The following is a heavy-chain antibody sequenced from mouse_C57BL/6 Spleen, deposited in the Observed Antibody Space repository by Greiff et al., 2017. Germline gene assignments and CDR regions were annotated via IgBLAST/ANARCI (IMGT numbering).Heavy chain of an antibody. Sequence: EVKLQESGPGLVKPSQSLSLTCSVTGYSITSGYYWNWIRQFPGNKLEWMGYISYDGSNNYNPSLKNRISITRDTSKNQFFLKLNSVTTEDTATYYCARGSLSYAMDYWGQGTSVTVSS. CDR1: GYSITSGYY. CDR3: ARGSLSYAMDY. CDR2: ISYDGSN. J-gene: IGHJ4*01. V-gene: IGHV3-6*01.